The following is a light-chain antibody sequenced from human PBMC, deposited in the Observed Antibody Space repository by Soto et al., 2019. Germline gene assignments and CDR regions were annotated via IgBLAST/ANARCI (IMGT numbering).Light chain of an antibody. Sequence: QSVLTQPPSVSGTPGQTVSISCAGTSSNLGADYDVHLYQQLPGTAPRLLIFGNRVRPSGVPDRFSGSKSGTSASLAITGLQAEDEAIYYCQSYDNSLTTAIFGAGTKLTVL. CDR3: QSYDNSLTTAI. J-gene: IGLJ2*01. CDR2: GNR. V-gene: IGLV1-40*01. CDR1: SSNLGADYD.